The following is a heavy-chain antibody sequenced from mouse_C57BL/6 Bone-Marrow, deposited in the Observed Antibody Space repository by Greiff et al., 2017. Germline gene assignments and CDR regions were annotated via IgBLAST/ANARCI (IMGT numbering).Heavy chain of an antibody. CDR2: ISGGGSYT. Sequence: EVMLVESGGDLVRPGGSLKLSCAASGFNFRSYGMSWVRQTPDKRLEWVATISGGGSYTYYPDSVKGRFTISRDNAKNTLYLQMSSLKSEDTAMYYCARWGLLYYFDYWGQGTTLTVSS. J-gene: IGHJ2*01. D-gene: IGHD2-3*01. V-gene: IGHV5-6*02. CDR1: GFNFRSYG. CDR3: ARWGLLYYFDY.